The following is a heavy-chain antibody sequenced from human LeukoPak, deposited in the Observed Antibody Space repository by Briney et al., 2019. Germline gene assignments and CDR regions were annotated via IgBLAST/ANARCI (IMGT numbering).Heavy chain of an antibody. V-gene: IGHV3-23*01. D-gene: IGHD3-22*01. Sequence: PGGSLRLSCAASGFTFSSYAMSWVRQAPGKGLEWVSAISGSGGSTYYADSVKGRFTISRDNSKNTLYLQMNSLRAEDTAVYYCAKDLRYYDSSGFDWFDPWGQGTLVTVSS. CDR1: GFTFSSYA. CDR2: ISGSGGST. CDR3: AKDLRYYDSSGFDWFDP. J-gene: IGHJ5*02.